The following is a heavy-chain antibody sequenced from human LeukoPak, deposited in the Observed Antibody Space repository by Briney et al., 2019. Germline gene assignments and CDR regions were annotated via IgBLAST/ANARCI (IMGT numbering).Heavy chain of an antibody. Sequence: PGDSLRLSCAACGFTFSSYYIHSVRHAPGKALVWVSGINIHGSSTAYTDSVRGGFTNYRDNAENTLYLEIYSLRAEDTAVYFCARVGDSSDFDYWGEGTLVTVSS. V-gene: IGHV3-74*03. CDR2: INIHGSST. CDR1: GFTFSSYY. J-gene: IGHJ4*02. D-gene: IGHD5-18*01. CDR3: ARVGDSSDFDY.